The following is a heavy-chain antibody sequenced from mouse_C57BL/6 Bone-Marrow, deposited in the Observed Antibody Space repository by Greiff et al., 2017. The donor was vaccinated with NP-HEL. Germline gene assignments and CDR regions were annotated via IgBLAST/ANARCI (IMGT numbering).Heavy chain of an antibody. Sequence: VQLQQSGTVLARPGASVKMSCKTSGYTFTSYWMHWVKQRPGQGLEWIGAIYPGNSDTSYNQKFKGKAKLTAVTSASTAYLELSSLTNEDSAVYYYTRLNYRDYFDYWGQGTTLTVSS. CDR1: GYTFTSYW. D-gene: IGHD2-12*01. V-gene: IGHV1-5*01. CDR3: TRLNYRDYFDY. J-gene: IGHJ2*01. CDR2: IYPGNSDT.